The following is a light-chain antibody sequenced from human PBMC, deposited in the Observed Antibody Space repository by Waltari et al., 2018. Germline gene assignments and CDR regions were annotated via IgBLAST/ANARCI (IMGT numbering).Light chain of an antibody. Sequence: DTQMTQSPSSLSASVGDRVTITCRASQNIIRFLNWYQHRPGNAPVLLISAASTLQRGVPSRFTGSGSGTDFSLTISRLQPEDSATYYCQQTYTLPLTFGGGTKV. J-gene: IGKJ4*01. V-gene: IGKV1-39*01. CDR1: QNIIRF. CDR2: AAS. CDR3: QQTYTLPLT.